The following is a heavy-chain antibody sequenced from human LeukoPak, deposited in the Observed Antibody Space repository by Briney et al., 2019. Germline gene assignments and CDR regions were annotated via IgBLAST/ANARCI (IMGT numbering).Heavy chain of an antibody. CDR3: ASVLPHAFDI. V-gene: IGHV3-48*03. CDR1: GFTFSSCE. D-gene: IGHD3-10*01. CDR2: ISSSGSSI. Sequence: PGGSLRPSCAASGFTFSSCEMNWVRQAPGKGLEWVSYISSSGSSIYYADSVKGRFTISRDNAKNSLYLQMNSLRAEDAAVYYCASVLPHAFDIWGQGTMVTVSS. J-gene: IGHJ3*02.